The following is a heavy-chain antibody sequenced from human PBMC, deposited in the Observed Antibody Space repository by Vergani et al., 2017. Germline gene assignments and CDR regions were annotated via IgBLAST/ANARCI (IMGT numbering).Heavy chain of an antibody. V-gene: IGHV4-39*01. CDR2: IYYSGST. CDR3: ARHKEQLVPGNYYYYYYMDV. CDR1: GGSIRSTFYY. Sequence: QLQLQESDPGLVKPSETLSLTCTVSGGSIRSTFYYWAWIRQPPGKGLEWIGTIYYSGSTYYNPSLKSRVTISVDTSKNQFSLKLNSVTAADTAVYYCARHKEQLVPGNYYYYYYMDVWGKGTTVTVPS. J-gene: IGHJ6*03. D-gene: IGHD6-13*01.